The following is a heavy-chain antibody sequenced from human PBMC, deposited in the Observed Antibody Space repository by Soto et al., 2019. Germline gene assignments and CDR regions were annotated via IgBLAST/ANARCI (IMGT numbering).Heavy chain of an antibody. CDR1: GFTFSSYG. V-gene: IGHV3-30*18. J-gene: IGHJ4*02. Sequence: PGGSLRLSCAASGFTFSSYGMHWVRQAPGKGLEWVAVISYDGSNKYYADSVKGRFTISRDNSKNTLYLQMNSLRAEDTAVYYCAKDLSLRYYYDSSGYSLDYWGQGTLVTVS. CDR3: AKDLSLRYYYDSSGYSLDY. CDR2: ISYDGSNK. D-gene: IGHD3-22*01.